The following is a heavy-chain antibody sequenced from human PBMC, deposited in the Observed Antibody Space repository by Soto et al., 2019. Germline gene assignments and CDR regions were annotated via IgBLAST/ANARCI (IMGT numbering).Heavy chain of an antibody. Sequence: QVQLVQSGAEVKKPGSSVKVSCKASGGTFSSYAISWVRQAPGQGLEWMGGIIPIFGTANYAQKFQGRVTITGDKSTSTAYMELSSLRSEDTGVYYCARVWDYYDSSGYSGWFDPWGQGTLVTVSS. V-gene: IGHV1-69*06. J-gene: IGHJ5*02. CDR3: ARVWDYYDSSGYSGWFDP. CDR1: GGTFSSYA. CDR2: IIPIFGTA. D-gene: IGHD3-22*01.